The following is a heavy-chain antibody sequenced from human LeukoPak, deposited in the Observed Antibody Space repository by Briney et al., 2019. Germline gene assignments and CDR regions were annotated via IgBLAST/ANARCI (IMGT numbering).Heavy chain of an antibody. Sequence: GGSLRLSCAASGFTFSSYWMHWVRRAPGKGLVWVSRINSDGSSTSYADSVKGRFTISRDNAKNTLYLQMNSLRAEDTAVYYCAREQRIAENWFDPWGQGTLVTVSS. J-gene: IGHJ5*02. CDR2: INSDGSST. CDR3: AREQRIAENWFDP. CDR1: GFTFSSYW. D-gene: IGHD6-13*01. V-gene: IGHV3-74*01.